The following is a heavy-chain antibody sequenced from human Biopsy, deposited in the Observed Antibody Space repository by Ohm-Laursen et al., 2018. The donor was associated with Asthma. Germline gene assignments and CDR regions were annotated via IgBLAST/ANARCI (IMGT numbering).Heavy chain of an antibody. CDR3: ARGDSSGWSHYYFDY. D-gene: IGHD6-19*01. V-gene: IGHV3-53*01. J-gene: IGHJ4*02. Sequence: SLRLSCAASGFTVSRDHMFWVRQAPGKGLEWVSVIYSGGTSDTADSVRGRFTISRDFYENTLYLQMDILRAEDTAVYYCARGDSSGWSHYYFDYWGQGTLVTVSS. CDR2: IYSGGTS. CDR1: GFTVSRDH.